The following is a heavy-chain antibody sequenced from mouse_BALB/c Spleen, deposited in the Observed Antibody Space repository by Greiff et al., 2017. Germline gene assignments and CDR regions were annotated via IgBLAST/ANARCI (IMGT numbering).Heavy chain of an antibody. J-gene: IGHJ4*01. Sequence: VKLQESGPSLVKPSQPLSLTCSVTGDSITSGYWNWIRKFPGNKLEYMEYISYSGSTYYNPSLKSRISFTRDTSKNQYYLQLNSVTTEDTATYYCARCTYCNYEIYAMDYWGQGTSVTVSS. CDR3: ARCTYCNYEIYAMDY. V-gene: IGHV3-8*02. D-gene: IGHD2-1*01. CDR2: ISYSGST. CDR1: GDSITSGY.